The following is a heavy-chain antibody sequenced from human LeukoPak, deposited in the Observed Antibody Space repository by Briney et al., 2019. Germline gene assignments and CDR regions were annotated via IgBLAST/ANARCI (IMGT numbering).Heavy chain of an antibody. J-gene: IGHJ4*02. CDR3: ARDTMVRGVKDY. CDR1: GFTFTTFS. Sequence: GGSLRLSCEASGFTFTTFSMTWVRQAPGKGLEWVSIISSGSSAIFSADALKGRFTISRDNSKNTLYLQMNSLRAEDTAVYYCARDTMVRGVKDYWGQGTLVTVSS. D-gene: IGHD3-10*01. CDR2: ISSGSSAI. V-gene: IGHV3-21*01.